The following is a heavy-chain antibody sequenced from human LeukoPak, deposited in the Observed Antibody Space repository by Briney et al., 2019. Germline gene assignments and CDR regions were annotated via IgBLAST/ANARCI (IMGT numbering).Heavy chain of an antibody. CDR2: ISGSGGGT. CDR1: GFTFSSYA. J-gene: IGHJ2*01. Sequence: GGSLRLSCAASGFTFSSYAMSWVRQAAGKGLEWVSGISGSGGGTFYADSVEGRFTISRDNSQNTLYLQINSLRAEDTAVYSCARRALVVATSYWYFDLWGRGTLVTVSS. V-gene: IGHV3-23*01. CDR3: ARRALVVATSYWYFDL. D-gene: IGHD2-15*01.